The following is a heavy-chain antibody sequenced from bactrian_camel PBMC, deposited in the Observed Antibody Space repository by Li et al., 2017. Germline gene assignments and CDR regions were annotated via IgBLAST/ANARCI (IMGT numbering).Heavy chain of an antibody. CDR3: VRDWLKYVYYNEYDVVPH. V-gene: IGHV3S54*01. D-gene: IGHD4*01. CDR2: IYAGGGTT. J-gene: IGHJ4*01. CDR1: GSVGIINC. Sequence: HVQLVESGGGLVQAGGSLRLSCRASGSVGIINCLGWFRQAPGKEREWVASIYAGGGTTYYADSVKGRFTISHDNAKNMFDNANDQLYLQMNSLKPEDTAVYYCVRDWLKYVYYNEYDVVPHWGQGTQVTVS.